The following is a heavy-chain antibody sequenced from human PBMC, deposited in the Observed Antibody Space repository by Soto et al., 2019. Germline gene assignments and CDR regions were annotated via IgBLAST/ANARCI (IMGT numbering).Heavy chain of an antibody. CDR2: MSKDGSST. D-gene: IGHD1-26*01. CDR3: ARGNRGTYYRGIAY. CDR1: GFTFSSYW. Sequence: EVQLVESGGGLVQPGGSLRLSCAASGFTFSSYWMHWVRQAPGKGLVWVSRMSKDGSSTTYVDPVKGRFIISRDNAQNTLFLRMIRLRGEDTAVYYCARGNRGTYYRGIAYWGQGTLVTVSS. V-gene: IGHV3-74*01. J-gene: IGHJ4*02.